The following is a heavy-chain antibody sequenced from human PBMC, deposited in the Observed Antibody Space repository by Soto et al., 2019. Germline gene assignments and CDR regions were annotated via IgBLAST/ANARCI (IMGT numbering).Heavy chain of an antibody. CDR3: ARDPGSGGFRPYYIDY. D-gene: IGHD3-10*01. CDR1: GYSFSTYW. CDR2: FYPGDSDT. J-gene: IGHJ4*02. V-gene: IGHV5-51*01. Sequence: GASLKISCKGSGYSFSTYWIGWVRQMPGKGLEWMGIFYPGDSDTRYSPSFQGQVTISADKSTATAYLQMSSLRAEDTAVYYCARDPGSGGFRPYYIDYWGQGTLVTVSS.